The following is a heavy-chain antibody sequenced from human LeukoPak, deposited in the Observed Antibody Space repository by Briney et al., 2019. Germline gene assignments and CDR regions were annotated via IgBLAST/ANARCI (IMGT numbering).Heavy chain of an antibody. Sequence: PGGSLRLSCTTSGFTFSNYPMSWVRQAPGEGLEWLALLGSTAYGGTTKYAASVKGRFTISRDDSKSIAYLQMNSLKTEDTAVYYCTRPYYDYLTGYYSDYWGQGTLVTVSS. J-gene: IGHJ4*02. CDR2: LGSTAYGGTT. CDR3: TRPYYDYLTGYYSDY. CDR1: GFTFSNYP. D-gene: IGHD3-9*01. V-gene: IGHV3-49*04.